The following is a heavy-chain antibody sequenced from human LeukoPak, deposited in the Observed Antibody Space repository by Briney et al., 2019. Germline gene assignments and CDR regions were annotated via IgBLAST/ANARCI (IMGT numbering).Heavy chain of an antibody. J-gene: IGHJ3*02. Sequence: PSETLSLTCAVYGGSFSGYYWSWIRQPPGKGLEWIGEINHSGSTNYNPSLKSRVTISVDTSKNQFSLKLSSVTAADTAVYYCARDFHRYNWNDGAFDIWGQGAMVTVSS. CDR1: GGSFSGYY. CDR3: ARDFHRYNWNDGAFDI. CDR2: INHSGST. D-gene: IGHD1-20*01. V-gene: IGHV4-34*01.